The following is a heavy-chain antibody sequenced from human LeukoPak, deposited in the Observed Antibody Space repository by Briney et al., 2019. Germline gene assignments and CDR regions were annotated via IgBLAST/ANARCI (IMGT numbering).Heavy chain of an antibody. J-gene: IGHJ4*02. Sequence: AAVSLRLSCAASGFTFCSYGMQWLRQAPGKELEGVAFIRYDGSNKYYADSVKGRFTISRDNSKNTLYLQMNSLRAEDTAVYYCAKSSSWYFAGLDYWGQGTLVTVSS. CDR2: IRYDGSNK. V-gene: IGHV3-30*02. D-gene: IGHD6-13*01. CDR3: AKSSSWYFAGLDY. CDR1: GFTFCSYG.